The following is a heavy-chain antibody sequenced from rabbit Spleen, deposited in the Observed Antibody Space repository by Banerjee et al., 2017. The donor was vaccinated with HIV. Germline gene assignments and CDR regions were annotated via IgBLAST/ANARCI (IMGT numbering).Heavy chain of an antibody. CDR1: GFSFSSSDY. J-gene: IGHJ4*01. CDR3: ARFYAGYGDFGYAAM. CDR2: IAGDTSGFT. Sequence: QSLEESGGDLVKPGASLTLTCTASGFSFSSSDYMCWVRQAPGKGLEWISCIAGDTSGFTYSATWAKGRFTCSKTSSTTVTLQMTSLTAADTATYFCARFYAGYGDFGYAAMWGPGTLVNVS. V-gene: IGHV1S40*01. D-gene: IGHD7-1*01.